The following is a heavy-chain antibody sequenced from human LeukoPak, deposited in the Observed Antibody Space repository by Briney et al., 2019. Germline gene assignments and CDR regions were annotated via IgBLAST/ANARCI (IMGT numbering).Heavy chain of an antibody. CDR3: AREVRGYCFDY. V-gene: IGHV3-53*01. Sequence: GGSLRLSCAASGFVVSSNYMSWVRQAPGKGLEWVSVISSGGNTYYADSVKGRFTISRDISKNTLYLQMNGLRAEDTAVYYCAREVRGYCFDYWGQGTLATVSS. CDR2: ISSGGNT. D-gene: IGHD3-22*01. CDR1: GFVVSSNY. J-gene: IGHJ4*02.